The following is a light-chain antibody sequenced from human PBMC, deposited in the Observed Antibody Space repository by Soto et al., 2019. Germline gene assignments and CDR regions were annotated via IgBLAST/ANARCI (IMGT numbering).Light chain of an antibody. J-gene: IGKJ1*01. Sequence: EIVLTQSPGTLSLSPGDRATLSCRASQSLSVSYLAWYQQRPGQAPRLLIYGTSTRAAGVPDRFSGSGSGTDFTLAISRVEPEDFAVYYCHQFGGSPQTFGQGTTVEI. CDR3: HQFGGSPQT. CDR2: GTS. V-gene: IGKV3-20*01. CDR1: QSLSVSY.